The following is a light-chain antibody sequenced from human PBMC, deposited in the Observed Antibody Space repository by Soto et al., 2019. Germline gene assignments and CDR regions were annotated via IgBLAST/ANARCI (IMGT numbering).Light chain of an antibody. CDR2: DTS. V-gene: IGKV3-11*01. CDR3: QKRYNWLT. J-gene: IGKJ4*01. CDR1: QSVTKY. Sequence: EIVLTQSPATLSLSPGERATLSCRASQSVTKYIAWYQQKPGQAPRLLIYDTSNRATGVPARFSGSGSGTNCTLTVNGLESEDSGIYYCQKRYNWLTFGGGTKVEIK.